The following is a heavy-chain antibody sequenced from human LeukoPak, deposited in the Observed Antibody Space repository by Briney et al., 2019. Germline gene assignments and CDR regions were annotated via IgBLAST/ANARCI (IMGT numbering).Heavy chain of an antibody. D-gene: IGHD4-17*01. CDR2: IYYSGST. CDR1: GGSISSGFYY. J-gene: IGHJ6*03. Sequence: PSETLSLTCTVSGGSISSGFYYWSWIRQPPGKGLEWIGYIYYSGSTNYNPSLKSRVTISVDTSKNQFSLKLSSVTAADTAVYYCARAIYGDWRNYYYYYYMDVWGKGTTVIVSS. V-gene: IGHV4-61*01. CDR3: ARAIYGDWRNYYYYYYMDV.